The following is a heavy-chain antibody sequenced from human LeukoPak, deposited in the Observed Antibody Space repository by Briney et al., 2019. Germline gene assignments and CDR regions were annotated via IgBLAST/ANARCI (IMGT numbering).Heavy chain of an antibody. Sequence: PGGSLRLSCAASGFTFSSYCMSWVRQAPGKGLEWVANIKQDGSEKNYVDSVKGRFTISRENAKKSLYLQMNRLRAEDTAVYNCSRDLHPGTVTTYFDYWGRGTLVTVSS. CDR3: SRDLHPGTVTTYFDY. D-gene: IGHD4-17*01. CDR1: GFTFSSYC. V-gene: IGHV3-7*01. CDR2: IKQDGSEK. J-gene: IGHJ4*02.